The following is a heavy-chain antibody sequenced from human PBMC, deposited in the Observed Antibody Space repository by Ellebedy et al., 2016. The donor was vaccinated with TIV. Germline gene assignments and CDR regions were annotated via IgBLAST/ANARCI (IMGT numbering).Heavy chain of an antibody. J-gene: IGHJ6*02. CDR3: ARDWYDRYSSGWYPSSYYYGMDV. V-gene: IGHV3-11*01. CDR2: ISSSGSTI. Sequence: GGSLRLXXAASGFTFSDYYMSWIRQAPGKGLEWVSYISSSGSTIYYADSVKGRFTISRDNAKNSLYLQMNSLRAEDTAVYYCARDWYDRYSSGWYPSSYYYGMDVWGQGTTVTVSS. D-gene: IGHD6-19*01. CDR1: GFTFSDYY.